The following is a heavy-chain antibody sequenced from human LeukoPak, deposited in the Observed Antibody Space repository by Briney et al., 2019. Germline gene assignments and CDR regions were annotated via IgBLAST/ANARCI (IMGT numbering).Heavy chain of an antibody. Sequence: SETLSLTCTVSGGSISSHYWSWIRQPPGKGLAWIGYMYYTGVTNYNPSLKSRVTISVDTSKNQFSLKLSSVTAADTAVYYCARLYCSSTSCDRMFDYWGQGILVTVSS. CDR1: GGSISSHY. CDR3: ARLYCSSTSCDRMFDY. CDR2: MYYTGVT. J-gene: IGHJ4*02. D-gene: IGHD2-2*01. V-gene: IGHV4-59*11.